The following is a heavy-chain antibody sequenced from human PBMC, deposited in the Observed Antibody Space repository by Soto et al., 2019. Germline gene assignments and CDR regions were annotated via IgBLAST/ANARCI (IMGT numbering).Heavy chain of an antibody. CDR2: IYYSGST. CDR3: ARAIYCSGGSCSFDP. V-gene: IGHV4-61*01. D-gene: IGHD2-15*01. J-gene: IGHJ5*02. CDR1: GGSVSSGSYY. Sequence: QVQLQESGPGLVKPSETLSLTCTVSGGSVSSGSYYWSWIRQPPGKGLEWIGYIYYSGSTNYNPPLKSRVTLSVDTSKNKFSPKLRSVTAADTAVYYCARAIYCSGGSCSFDPWGQGTLVTVSS.